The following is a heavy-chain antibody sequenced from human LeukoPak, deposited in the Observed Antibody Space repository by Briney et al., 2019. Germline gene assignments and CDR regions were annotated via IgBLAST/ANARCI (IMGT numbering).Heavy chain of an antibody. D-gene: IGHD6-19*01. CDR2: VSYDGNDY. V-gene: IGHV3-30*18. CDR1: GFTFSGYA. J-gene: IGHJ4*02. Sequence: GRSLRLSCAASGFTFSGYAMNWVRQAPGKGLEWVAVVSYDGNDYYYADSVKGRFTISRDNSKNTLYLQMNSLRAEDTAVYCCAKPTGDTGWYGLFEYWGQGTLVTVSS. CDR3: AKPTGDTGWYGLFEY.